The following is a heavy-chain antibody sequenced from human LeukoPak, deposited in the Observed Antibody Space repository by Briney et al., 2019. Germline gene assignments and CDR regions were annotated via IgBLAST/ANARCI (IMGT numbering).Heavy chain of an antibody. CDR1: GFTFSDHY. D-gene: IGHD3-9*01. CDR3: ARESYDILTGYCTTFDY. Sequence: HPGGSLRLSCAASGFTFSDHYMDWARQAPGKGLEWVGRTRNKANSYTTEYAAPVKGRFTISRDDSKNSLYLQMNSLKTEDTAVYYCARESYDILTGYCTTFDYWGQGTLVTVSS. V-gene: IGHV3-72*01. CDR2: TRNKANSYTT. J-gene: IGHJ4*02.